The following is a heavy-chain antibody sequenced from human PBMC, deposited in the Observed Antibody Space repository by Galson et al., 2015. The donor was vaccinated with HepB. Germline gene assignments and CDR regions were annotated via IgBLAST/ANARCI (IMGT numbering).Heavy chain of an antibody. D-gene: IGHD3-22*01. J-gene: IGHJ4*02. CDR2: IDWDDDK. V-gene: IGHV2-70*11. CDR3: ARIGLDSSGYYSYDY. CDR1: GFSLRTSGMC. Sequence: ALVKPTQTLTLTCTFSGFSLRTSGMCVSWIRQPPGKALEWLARIDWDDDKYYSTSLKTRLTISKDTSKNQVVLTMTNMDPVDTATYYCARIGLDSSGYYSYDYWGQGTLVTVSS.